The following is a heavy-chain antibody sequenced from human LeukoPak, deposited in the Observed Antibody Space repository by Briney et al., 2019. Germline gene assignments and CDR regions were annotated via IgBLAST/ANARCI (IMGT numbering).Heavy chain of an antibody. CDR2: ISSSGSSI. CDR3: ARDRGEGGGSYYYFDY. Sequence: GGALRLSCAASGFTFSDYYMSWIRQAPGKGLEWVSYISSSGSSIYYADSVKGRFTISRDNTKNSLYLQMNSLRGEDTAVYYCARDRGEGGGSYYYFDYWGQGTLVTVSS. CDR1: GFTFSDYY. J-gene: IGHJ4*02. V-gene: IGHV3-11*01. D-gene: IGHD1-26*01.